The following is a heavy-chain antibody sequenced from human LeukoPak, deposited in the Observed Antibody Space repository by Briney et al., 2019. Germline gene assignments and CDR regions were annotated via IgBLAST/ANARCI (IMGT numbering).Heavy chain of an antibody. J-gene: IGHJ6*04. CDR3: ARHLKEEDYTSILIVDV. D-gene: IGHD6-13*01. Sequence: GESLKISYKGSGYSFTSYWISWVRQMPGKGLEWMGRIDPSDSYTNYSPSFQGHVIIATDKSISTAYLQWNSLKASDTAIYYCARHLKEEDYTSILIVDVWGKGTTVTVSS. CDR1: GYSFTSYW. V-gene: IGHV5-10-1*01. CDR2: IDPSDSYT.